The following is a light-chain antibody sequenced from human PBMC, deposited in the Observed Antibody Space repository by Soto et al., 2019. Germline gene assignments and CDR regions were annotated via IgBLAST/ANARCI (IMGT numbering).Light chain of an antibody. J-gene: IGKJ5*01. V-gene: IGKV1-33*01. Sequence: DIQMTQSPSSLSASVGDRLTITCQASQDISNYLNWYQQKPGKAPKLLISDASILETGVPSRFSESGSGTYFTFTISSLQPEDIATYYCQQYDDTPITFGQGTRLEIK. CDR2: DAS. CDR1: QDISNY. CDR3: QQYDDTPIT.